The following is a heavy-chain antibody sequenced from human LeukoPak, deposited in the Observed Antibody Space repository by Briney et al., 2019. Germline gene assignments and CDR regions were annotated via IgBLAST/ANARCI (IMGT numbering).Heavy chain of an antibody. J-gene: IGHJ3*02. CDR3: TSDNYYDTSDKPLTAFDI. CDR1: GFTFNKYA. D-gene: IGHD3-22*01. CDR2: ISKNGNNK. Sequence: GRSLRLSCAASGFTFNKYAMHWVRPARCKGLALVALISKNGNNKYYPDSVQDRFSIYRDNSKNTLYLQMNRLRAEDTALYYCTSDNYYDTSDKPLTAFDIWGQGTMVTVSS. V-gene: IGHV3-30-3*01.